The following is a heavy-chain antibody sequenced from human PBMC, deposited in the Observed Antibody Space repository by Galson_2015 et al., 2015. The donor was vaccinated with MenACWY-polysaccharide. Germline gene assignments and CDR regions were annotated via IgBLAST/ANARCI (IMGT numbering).Heavy chain of an antibody. Sequence: SVKVSCKASEYTFPSYDINWVRQAPGQGLEWMGWMNPNSANTGYGKKLQGRVTMTRNTSMSSAYMELSSLRFEDTAVYYCARGGAARRGWYFDLWGRGTLVTVSS. V-gene: IGHV1-8*01. J-gene: IGHJ2*01. CDR3: ARGGAARRGWYFDL. CDR1: EYTFPSYD. D-gene: IGHD6-6*01. CDR2: MNPNSANT.